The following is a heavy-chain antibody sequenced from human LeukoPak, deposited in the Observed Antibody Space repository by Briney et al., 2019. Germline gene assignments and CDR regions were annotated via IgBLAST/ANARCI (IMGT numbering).Heavy chain of an antibody. CDR3: AKKPHSGDYWYYYYMDV. D-gene: IGHD4-17*01. Sequence: GGSLRLSCAASGFTFSSYAMSWVRHAPGKGREGVSAISGSGGSTYYADSVKGRFTISRDNSNNTLYLQMNSLRAEDTAVYYCAKKPHSGDYWYYYYMDVWGKGTTVTVSS. CDR2: ISGSGGST. CDR1: GFTFSSYA. J-gene: IGHJ6*03. V-gene: IGHV3-23*01.